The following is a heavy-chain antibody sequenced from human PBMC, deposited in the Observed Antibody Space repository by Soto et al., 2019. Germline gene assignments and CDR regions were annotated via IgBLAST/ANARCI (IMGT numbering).Heavy chain of an antibody. CDR3: AKDSNCSGGSCYSASLDY. V-gene: IGHV3-23*01. CDR2: ISGSGGST. CDR1: GFTFSSYA. Sequence: EVQLLESGGGLVQPGGSLRLSCAASGFTFSSYAMSWVRQAPGKGLEWVSAISGSGGSTYYADPVKGRFTISRDNSKNTLYLQMNSLRAEDTAVYYCAKDSNCSGGSCYSASLDYWGQGTLVTVSS. D-gene: IGHD2-15*01. J-gene: IGHJ4*02.